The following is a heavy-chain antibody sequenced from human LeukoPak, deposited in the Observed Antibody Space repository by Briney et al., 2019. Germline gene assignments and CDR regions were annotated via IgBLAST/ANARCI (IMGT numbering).Heavy chain of an antibody. J-gene: IGHJ5*02. CDR2: IYHSGST. Sequence: SETLSLTCTVSGYSISSGYYWGWIRQPPGKGLEWIGSIYHSGSTYYNPSLKSRVTISVDTSKNQFALKLSSVTAADTAVYYCARASLWFGELSWFDPWGQGTLVTVSS. D-gene: IGHD3-10*01. CDR3: ARASLWFGELSWFDP. V-gene: IGHV4-38-2*02. CDR1: GYSISSGYY.